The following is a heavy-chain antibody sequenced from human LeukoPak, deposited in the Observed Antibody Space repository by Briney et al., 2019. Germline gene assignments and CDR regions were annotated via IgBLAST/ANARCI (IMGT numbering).Heavy chain of an antibody. CDR2: IYYSGST. Sequence: PSETLSLTCTVPGGSISSYYWSWIRQPPGKGLEWIGYIYYSGSTNYNPSLKSRVTISVATSKNQFSLKLSSVTAAATAVYYCARGLMATINYFDYWGQGTLVTVSS. D-gene: IGHD5-24*01. CDR1: GGSISSYY. CDR3: ARGLMATINYFDY. J-gene: IGHJ4*02. V-gene: IGHV4-59*01.